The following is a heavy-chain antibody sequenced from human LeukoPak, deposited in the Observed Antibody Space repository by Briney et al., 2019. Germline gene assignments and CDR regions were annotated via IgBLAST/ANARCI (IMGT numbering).Heavy chain of an antibody. J-gene: IGHJ4*02. V-gene: IGHV4-59*01. Sequence: AETLSLTCTVSGYSISTYDWSWIRQPPGKGLEWIGYIYYRVTSDYNASLKSRATMSVDMSTRQISLKLSSVTAADTAVYYCARAVGGDGSGSLWGPGTLVTVSS. CDR3: ARAVGGDGSGSL. D-gene: IGHD3-10*01. CDR1: GYSISTYD. CDR2: IYYRVTS.